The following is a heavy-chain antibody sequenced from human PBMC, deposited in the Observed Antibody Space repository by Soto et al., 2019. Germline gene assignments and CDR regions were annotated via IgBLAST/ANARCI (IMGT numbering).Heavy chain of an antibody. CDR2: ISGSGGST. CDR3: AKYQRCSSTSCYRRYN. Sequence: PGGSLRLSCAASGFTFSSYAMSWVRQAPGKGLEWVSAISGSGGSTYYADSVKGRFTISRDNSKNTLYLQMNSLRAEDTAVYYCAKYQRCSSTSCYRRYNWGQGTLVTVSS. D-gene: IGHD2-2*02. CDR1: GFTFSSYA. J-gene: IGHJ4*02. V-gene: IGHV3-23*01.